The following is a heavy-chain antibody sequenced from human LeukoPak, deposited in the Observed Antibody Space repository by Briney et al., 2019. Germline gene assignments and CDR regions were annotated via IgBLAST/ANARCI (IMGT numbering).Heavy chain of an antibody. J-gene: IGHJ4*02. CDR2: INPDSGST. CDR3: ARYFGSGWYYFDY. D-gene: IGHD6-19*01. Sequence: ASVKVSCKASGYTFTSYHMHWVRQAPGQGLEWMGIINPDSGSTSYAQKFQGRVTMTRDTSTSTVYMELSSLRSEDTAVYYCARYFGSGWYYFDYWGQGTLVTVSS. CDR1: GYTFTSYH. V-gene: IGHV1-46*01.